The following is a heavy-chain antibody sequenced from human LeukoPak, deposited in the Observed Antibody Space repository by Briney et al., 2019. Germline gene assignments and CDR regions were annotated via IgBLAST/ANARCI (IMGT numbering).Heavy chain of an antibody. J-gene: IGHJ5*02. CDR3: ARVSVPWAEFYGFTVTTTPGGFDP. D-gene: IGHD4-17*01. V-gene: IGHV1-8*01. Sequence: ASVEVSCKASGYTFTSYDINWVRQATGQGLEWMGWMNPNSGNTGYAQKFQGRVTMTRNTSISTAYMELSSLRSEDTAVYYCARVSVPWAEFYGFTVTTTPGGFDPWGQGTLVTVSS. CDR1: GYTFTSYD. CDR2: MNPNSGNT.